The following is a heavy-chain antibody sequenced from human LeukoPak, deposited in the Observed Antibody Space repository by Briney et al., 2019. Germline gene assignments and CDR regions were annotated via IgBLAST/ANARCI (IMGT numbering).Heavy chain of an antibody. J-gene: IGHJ4*02. V-gene: IGHV3-21*01. Sequence: GGSLRLSCAASGFTFSSYSMNWVRQAPGKGLEWVSSISSSSSYIYYVDSVKGRFTISRDNAKNSLYLQMNSLRAEDTAVYYCARELFPSAAAGLFDYWGQGTLVTVSS. D-gene: IGHD6-13*01. CDR1: GFTFSSYS. CDR3: ARELFPSAAAGLFDY. CDR2: ISSSSSYI.